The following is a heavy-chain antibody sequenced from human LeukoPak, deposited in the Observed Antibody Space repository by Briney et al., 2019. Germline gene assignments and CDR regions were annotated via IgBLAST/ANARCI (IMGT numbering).Heavy chain of an antibody. CDR2: IRYDGSNK. V-gene: IGHV3-30*02. J-gene: IGHJ4*02. CDR1: GFTLGSYG. CDR3: AKIIVVVPAATDFFDY. D-gene: IGHD2-2*01. Sequence: PGGSLRLSCAASGFTLGSYGMHWVRQAPGKGLEWVAFIRYDGSNKYYADSVKGRFTISRDNSKNTLYLQMNSLRAEDTAVYYCAKIIVVVPAATDFFDYWGQGTLVTVSS.